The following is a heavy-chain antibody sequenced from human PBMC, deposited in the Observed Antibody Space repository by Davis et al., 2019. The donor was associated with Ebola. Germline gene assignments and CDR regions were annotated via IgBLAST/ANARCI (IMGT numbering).Heavy chain of an antibody. D-gene: IGHD5-12*01. CDR2: IYYSGST. Sequence: MPSETLSLTCTVSGGSISSGGYYWSWIRQPPGKGLEWIGYIYYSGSTNYNPSLKSRVTISVDTSKNQFSLKLSSVTAADTAVYYCAREPLATGTDYYYGMDVWGKGTTVTVSS. CDR1: GGSISSGGYY. J-gene: IGHJ6*04. CDR3: AREPLATGTDYYYGMDV. V-gene: IGHV4-61*08.